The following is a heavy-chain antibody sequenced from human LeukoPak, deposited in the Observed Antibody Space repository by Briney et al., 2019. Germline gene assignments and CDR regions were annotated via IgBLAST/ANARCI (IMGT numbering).Heavy chain of an antibody. CDR2: IYYSGST. D-gene: IGHD4-23*01. CDR1: GGSISSYY. CDR3: ARVGVDYSGNIIKYFYDY. Sequence: SETLSLTCTVSGGSISSYYWSWIRQPPGKGLGWIGYIYYSGSTNYNPSLKSRVTISVDTSKNQFSLKLSSVTAADTAVYYCARVGVDYSGNIIKYFYDYWGPGTLVTVSS. J-gene: IGHJ4*02. V-gene: IGHV4-59*01.